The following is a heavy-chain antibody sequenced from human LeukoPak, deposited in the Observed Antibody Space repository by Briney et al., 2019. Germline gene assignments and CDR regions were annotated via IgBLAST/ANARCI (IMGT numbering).Heavy chain of an antibody. J-gene: IGHJ4*02. CDR1: GFTFSGSA. V-gene: IGHV3-73*01. CDR3: TRLGYNYDTSGNY. CDR2: IRSKANNYAT. D-gene: IGHD3-22*01. Sequence: GGSLRLSCAASGFTFSGSALHWVRQAFGKGLEWVGRIRSKANNYATTYAASVKDRFTISRDDSKNTAYLQMHSLKTEDTAVYYCTRLGYNYDTSGNYWGQGTLVTVSS.